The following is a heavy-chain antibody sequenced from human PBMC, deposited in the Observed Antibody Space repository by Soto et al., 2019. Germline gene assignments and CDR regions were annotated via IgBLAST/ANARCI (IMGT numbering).Heavy chain of an antibody. D-gene: IGHD6-19*01. CDR2: ISGSGGST. CDR1: GFTFSSYA. Sequence: GGSLRLSCAASGFTFSSYAMSWVRQAPGKGLEWVSAISGSGGSTYYADSVKGRLTISEDNSKNTLYLQMNSLRAEDTAVYYCAKDRAPSWLAPAEDASDIWGQGTMVTVSS. CDR3: AKDRAPSWLAPAEDASDI. J-gene: IGHJ3*02. V-gene: IGHV3-23*01.